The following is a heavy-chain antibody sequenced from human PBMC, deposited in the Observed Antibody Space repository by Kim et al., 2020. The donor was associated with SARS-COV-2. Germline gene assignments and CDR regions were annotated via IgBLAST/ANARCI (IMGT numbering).Heavy chain of an antibody. CDR1: GYSFTSYW. D-gene: IGHD1-1*01. CDR3: ARHSPGTTSYYGMDV. J-gene: IGHJ6*02. V-gene: IGHV5-51*01. CDR2: IYPGDSDT. Sequence: GESLKISCKGSGYSFTSYWIGWVRQMPGKGLEWMGIIYPGDSDTRYSPSFQGQVTISADKSISTAYLQWSSLKASDTAMYYCARHSPGTTSYYGMDVWGQGTTVTVSS.